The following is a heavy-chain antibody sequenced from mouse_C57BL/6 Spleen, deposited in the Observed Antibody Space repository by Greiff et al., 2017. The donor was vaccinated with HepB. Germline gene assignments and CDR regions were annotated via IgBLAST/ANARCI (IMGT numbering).Heavy chain of an antibody. CDR1: GFTFSSYG. CDR2: ISSGGSYT. D-gene: IGHD2-3*01. V-gene: IGHV5-6*01. CDR3: ARHRLYDGYQAWFAY. Sequence: EVKLQESGGDLVKPGGSLKLSCAASGFTFSSYGMSWVRQTPDKRLEWVATISSGGSYTYYPDSVKGRFTISRDNAKNTLYLQMSSLKSEDTAMYYCARHRLYDGYQAWFAYWGQGTLVTVSA. J-gene: IGHJ3*01.